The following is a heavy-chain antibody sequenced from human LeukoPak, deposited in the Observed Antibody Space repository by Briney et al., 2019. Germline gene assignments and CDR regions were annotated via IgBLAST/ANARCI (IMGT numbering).Heavy chain of an antibody. CDR3: AKQEGYYGSGSYGLDV. V-gene: IGHV3-23*01. CDR1: GFTFSDFV. D-gene: IGHD3-10*01. Sequence: GGSLRLSCAASGFTFSDFVISCVRQAPGKGLEWVSGISGSGGSTYIADSVRGRFTISRDNSKNTLFLQMNSLRAEDAALYYCAKQEGYYGSGSYGLDVWGQGTTVTVSS. J-gene: IGHJ6*01. CDR2: ISGSGGST.